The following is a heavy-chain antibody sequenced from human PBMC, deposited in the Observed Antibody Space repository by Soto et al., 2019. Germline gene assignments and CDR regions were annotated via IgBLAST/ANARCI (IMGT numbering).Heavy chain of an antibody. V-gene: IGHV3-23*01. Sequence: EVQLLESGGGLVQPGGSLRLSCAASGFTFSSYAMSWVRQAPGKGLEWVSAISGSGGSTYYADSVKGRFTISRDNSKNTLYLQMNSLRAEDTAVYYCAKDPSLLLWFGELLYFDYWGQGTLVTVSS. CDR2: ISGSGGST. CDR1: GFTFSSYA. J-gene: IGHJ4*02. D-gene: IGHD3-10*01. CDR3: AKDPSLLLWFGELLYFDY.